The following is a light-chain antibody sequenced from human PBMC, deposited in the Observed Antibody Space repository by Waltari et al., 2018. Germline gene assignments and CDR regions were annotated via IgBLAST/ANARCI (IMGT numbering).Light chain of an antibody. J-gene: IGKJ2*01. CDR2: KGS. Sequence: DVVLAQSPLSLPVTLGQPASISCRSSQSPVHRDGNTYLNWFQPRPGQSPRPLIYKGSKRDTWVPDRFSGSGSGADFTLKSSRVEAEEVGVYYCRQGSHVPRTFGPGTKLKI. CDR1: QSPVHRDGNTY. CDR3: RQGSHVPRT. V-gene: IGKV2-30*02.